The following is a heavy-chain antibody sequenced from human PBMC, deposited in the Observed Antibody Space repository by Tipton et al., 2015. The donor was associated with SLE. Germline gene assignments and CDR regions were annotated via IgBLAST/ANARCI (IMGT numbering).Heavy chain of an antibody. V-gene: IGHV3-7*04. D-gene: IGHD5-24*01. CDR3: ARGDANSGDY. Sequence: QLVQSGVEVKKPGESLKISCTSSGYRFGSYWIGWVRQMPGKGLEWVANINQDGSEKNYVDSVRGRFTISRDNANNSLYLQMNSLRDEDTAVYYCARGDANSGDYWGQGTLATVSS. CDR1: GYRFGSYW. J-gene: IGHJ4*02. CDR2: INQDGSEK.